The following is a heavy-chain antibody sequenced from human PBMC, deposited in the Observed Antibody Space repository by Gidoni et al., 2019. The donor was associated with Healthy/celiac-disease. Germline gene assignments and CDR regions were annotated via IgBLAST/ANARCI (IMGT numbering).Heavy chain of an antibody. CDR2: ISYDGSNK. Sequence: QVQLVESGGGVVQPGRSLRLSCAASGFTFSSYGMHWVRQAPGKGLEWVAVISYDGSNKYYADSVKGRFTISRDNSKNTLYLQMNSLRAEDTAVYYCAKDIGDYSGYWGQGTLVTVSS. CDR1: GFTFSSYG. D-gene: IGHD3-16*02. CDR3: AKDIGDYSGY. J-gene: IGHJ4*02. V-gene: IGHV3-30*18.